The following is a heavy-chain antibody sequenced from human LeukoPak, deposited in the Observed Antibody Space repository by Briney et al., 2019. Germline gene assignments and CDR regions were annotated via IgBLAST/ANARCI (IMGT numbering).Heavy chain of an antibody. CDR1: GFTFSSYA. V-gene: IGHV3-23*01. CDR2: ISGGASNT. Sequence: GGSLRLSCAASGFTFSSYAMSWVRQAPGKGLEWISSISGGASNTYYVDPVKGRFTISRDSSNNTLLLQMTSLRVEDTAIYFCARARSMLRLRSSFDFWGQGALVTVSS. J-gene: IGHJ4*02. D-gene: IGHD2-21*02. CDR3: ARARSMLRLRSSFDF.